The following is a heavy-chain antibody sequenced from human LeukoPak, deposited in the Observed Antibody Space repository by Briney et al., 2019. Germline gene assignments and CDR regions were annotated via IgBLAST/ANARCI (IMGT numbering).Heavy chain of an antibody. Sequence: GGSLRLSCAASGFTVSSNYMSWVRQAPGKGLEWVSVIYSGGSTYYADSVKGRFTISRDNPKSTLYLQMNSLRPEDTAVYYCARAFGGSYSSTVDYWGQGTLVTVSS. CDR2: IYSGGST. J-gene: IGHJ4*02. CDR3: ARAFGGSYSSTVDY. V-gene: IGHV3-53*05. D-gene: IGHD1-26*01. CDR1: GFTVSSNY.